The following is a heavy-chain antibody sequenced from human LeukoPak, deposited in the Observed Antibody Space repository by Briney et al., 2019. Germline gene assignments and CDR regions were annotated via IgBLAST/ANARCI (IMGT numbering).Heavy chain of an antibody. CDR3: ARAVENDYGDYWFDP. CDR2: IYYSGST. V-gene: IGHV4-59*01. CDR1: GGSISSYY. D-gene: IGHD4-17*01. J-gene: IGHJ5*02. Sequence: NPSETLSLTCAVSGGSISSYYWSWIRQPPGKGLEWIGYIYYSGSTNYNPSLKSRVTISVDTSKNQFSLKLSSVTAADTAVYYCARAVENDYGDYWFDPWGQGTLVTVSS.